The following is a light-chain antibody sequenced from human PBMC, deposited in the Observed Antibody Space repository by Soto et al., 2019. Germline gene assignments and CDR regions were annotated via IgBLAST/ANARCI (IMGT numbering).Light chain of an antibody. CDR3: SSYTSSSPLV. CDR1: SSDVGGYNY. CDR2: EVS. J-gene: IGLJ2*01. Sequence: QSALTQPASVSGSPGQSITISCTGTSSDVGGYNYVSWYQQHPGKAPKLMIYEVSNRPSGVSNRFSGSKSGNTASLTISGLQAGDEADYYCSSYTSSSPLVFGGGTKLPVL. V-gene: IGLV2-14*01.